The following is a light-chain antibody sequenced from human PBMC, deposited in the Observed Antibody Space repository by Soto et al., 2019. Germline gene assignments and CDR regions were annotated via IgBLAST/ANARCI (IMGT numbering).Light chain of an antibody. CDR1: QSISSY. CDR2: AAS. Sequence: DIQMTQSPSSLSASVGDRVTITCRASQSISSYLNWYQQQPGKAPKLLIYAASSLQSGVPSRFSGGGSGTDFTLTISSLQPEDFATYYCQPSYSTPRTFGQGNKVEIK. CDR3: QPSYSTPRT. V-gene: IGKV1-39*01. J-gene: IGKJ1*01.